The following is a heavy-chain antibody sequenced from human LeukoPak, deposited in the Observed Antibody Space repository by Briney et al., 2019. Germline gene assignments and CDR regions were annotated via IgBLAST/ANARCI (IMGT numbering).Heavy chain of an antibody. V-gene: IGHV4-39*01. D-gene: IGHD3-9*01. J-gene: IGHJ4*02. CDR2: IYYSGST. CDR3: ARVNDIWTGYFDY. CDR1: GGSISSGSYY. Sequence: SETLSLTCTVSGGSISSGSYYWGWIRQPPGTGLEWIGSIYYSGSTYYNPSLKSRVTISVDTSKNQFSLKLSSVTAADTAVYYCARVNDIWTGYFDYWGQGTLVTVYS.